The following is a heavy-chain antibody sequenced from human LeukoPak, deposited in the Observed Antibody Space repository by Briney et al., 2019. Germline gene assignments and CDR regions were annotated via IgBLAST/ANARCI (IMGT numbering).Heavy chain of an antibody. J-gene: IGHJ4*02. CDR2: IYHSGST. CDR3: AGQYFCGSGSYYPFDY. D-gene: IGHD3-10*01. CDR1: GYSISSGYY. V-gene: IGHV4-38-2*01. Sequence: SETLSLTCAVSGYSISSGYYWGWIRQPPGKGLEWIGSIYHSGSTYYNPSLKSRVTISVDTSKNQFSLKLSSVTAADTAVYYCAGQYFCGSGSYYPFDYSGQGTLVTVSS.